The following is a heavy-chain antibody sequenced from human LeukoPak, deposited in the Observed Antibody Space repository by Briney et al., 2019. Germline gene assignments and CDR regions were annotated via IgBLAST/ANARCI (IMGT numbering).Heavy chain of an antibody. Sequence: PGESLKISCKGSGYSFTSYWIGWVRQMPGKGLEWMGIIYPGDSDTRYSPSFQGQVTISADKSISTAYLQWSSLKASDTAMYYCASHTAARPYYYYYYMDVWGKGTTVTVSS. CDR2: IYPGDSDT. J-gene: IGHJ6*03. CDR1: GYSFTSYW. D-gene: IGHD6-6*01. CDR3: ASHTAARPYYYYYYMDV. V-gene: IGHV5-51*01.